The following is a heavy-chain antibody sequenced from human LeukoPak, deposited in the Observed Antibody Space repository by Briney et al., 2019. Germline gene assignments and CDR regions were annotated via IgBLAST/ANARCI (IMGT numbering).Heavy chain of an antibody. CDR2: IYTSGST. V-gene: IGHV4-4*07. CDR1: GGSFSNYY. Sequence: PSETLSLTCTVSGGSFSNYYWSWIRQPAGKGLEWIGHIYTSGSTKYNPSLKSRVTMSINTSKNQFSLRLSSVTAADTAVYYCARDQWGISSTMTYYYYYMDVWGKGTTVTVSS. J-gene: IGHJ6*03. D-gene: IGHD2-2*01. CDR3: ARDQWGISSTMTYYYYYMDV.